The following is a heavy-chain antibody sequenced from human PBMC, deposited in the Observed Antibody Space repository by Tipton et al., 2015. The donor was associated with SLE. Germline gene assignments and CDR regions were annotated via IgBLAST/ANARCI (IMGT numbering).Heavy chain of an antibody. CDR1: GGSISSYY. D-gene: IGHD6-6*01. CDR2: IYYSGST. J-gene: IGHJ5*02. V-gene: IGHV4-39*07. Sequence: TLSLTCTVSGGSISSYYWGWIRQPPGKGLEWIGSIYYSGSTYYNPSLKSRVTISVDTSKNQFSLKLSSVTAADTAVYYCARDGGSSSGWFDPWGQGTLVTVSS. CDR3: ARDGGSSSGWFDP.